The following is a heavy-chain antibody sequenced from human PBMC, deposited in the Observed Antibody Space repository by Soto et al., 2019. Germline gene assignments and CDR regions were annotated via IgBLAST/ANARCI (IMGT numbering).Heavy chain of an antibody. CDR3: ARTGIAVAGTGGISYYYYGMDV. CDR1: GYTFTGYY. D-gene: IGHD6-19*01. CDR2: INPNSGGT. Sequence: ASVKVSCKASGYTFTGYYMHWVRQAPGQGLEWMGWINPNSGGTNYAQKFQGWVTMTRDTSISTAYMELSRLRSDDTAVYYCARTGIAVAGTGGISYYYYGMDVWGQGTTVTVSS. V-gene: IGHV1-2*04. J-gene: IGHJ6*02.